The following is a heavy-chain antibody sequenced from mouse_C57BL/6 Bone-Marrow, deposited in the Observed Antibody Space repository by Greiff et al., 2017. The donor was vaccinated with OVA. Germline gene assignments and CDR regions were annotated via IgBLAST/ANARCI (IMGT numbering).Heavy chain of an antibody. CDR1: GYTFTSYW. CDR2: IDPSDSYT. CDR3: ARSHYCGTFYWYFDV. Sequence: QVQLQQPGAELVKPGASVKLSCKASGYTFTSYWMQWVKQRPGQGLEWIGEIDPSDSYTNYNQKFKGKATLTVDTSSSTAYMQLSSLTSEDSAVYYCARSHYCGTFYWYFDVWGTGTTVTVSS. D-gene: IGHD1-2*01. J-gene: IGHJ1*03. V-gene: IGHV1-50*01.